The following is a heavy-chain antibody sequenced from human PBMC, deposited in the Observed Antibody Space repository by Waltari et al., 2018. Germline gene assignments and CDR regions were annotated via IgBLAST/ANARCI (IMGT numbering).Heavy chain of an antibody. J-gene: IGHJ4*02. CDR2: ISSSSSTI. Sequence: EVQLVESGGGLVQPGGSMRLSCAAFGFTFSSYSMNWVRQAPGKGREWVSYISSSSSTIYYADSVKGRFTISRDNAKNSLYLQMNSLRAEDTAVYYCARGRIAAAAFDYWGQGTLVTVSS. CDR3: ARGRIAAAAFDY. D-gene: IGHD6-13*01. CDR1: GFTFSSYS. V-gene: IGHV3-48*01.